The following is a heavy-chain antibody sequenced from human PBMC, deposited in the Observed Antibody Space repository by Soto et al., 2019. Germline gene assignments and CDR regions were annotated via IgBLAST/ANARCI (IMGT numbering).Heavy chain of an antibody. Sequence: GGSLRLSCAASGFTVSSNYMSWVRQAPGKGLEWVSVFYSGGSTYYADHVKGRFTISRDNSKNTLYLQMNSLRAEDTAVYYCARGLSSGWYPIWGQGTMVTVSS. V-gene: IGHV3-66*01. D-gene: IGHD6-19*01. CDR3: ARGLSSGWYPI. CDR2: FYSGGST. J-gene: IGHJ3*02. CDR1: GFTVSSNY.